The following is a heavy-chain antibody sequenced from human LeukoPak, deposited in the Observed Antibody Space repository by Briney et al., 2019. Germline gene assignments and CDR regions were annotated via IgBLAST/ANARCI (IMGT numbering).Heavy chain of an antibody. J-gene: IGHJ6*02. CDR2: IYYSGST. CDR3: AREKRYGMDV. Sequence: SETLSLTCTVSGGSISSGGYYWSWIRQHPGKGLEWIGYIYYSGSTYYNPSLKSRVTISVDTSKNQFSLKLSSVTAADTAVYYCAREKRYGMDVWGQGTTVSVSS. CDR1: GGSISSGGYY. V-gene: IGHV4-31*03.